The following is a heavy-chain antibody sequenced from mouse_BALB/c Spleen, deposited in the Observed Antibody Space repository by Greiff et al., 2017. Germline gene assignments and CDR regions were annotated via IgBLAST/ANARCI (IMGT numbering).Heavy chain of an antibody. J-gene: IGHJ2*01. CDR3: ARQKYGSYFDY. D-gene: IGHD2-10*02. CDR1: GFAFSSYD. Sequence: EVKVVESGGGLVKPGGSLKLSCAASGFAFSSYDMSWVRQTPEKRLEWVAYISSGGGSTYYPDTVKGRFTISRDNAKNTLYLQMSSLKSEDTAMYYCARQKYGSYFDYWGQGTTLTVSS. V-gene: IGHV5-12-1*01. CDR2: ISSGGGST.